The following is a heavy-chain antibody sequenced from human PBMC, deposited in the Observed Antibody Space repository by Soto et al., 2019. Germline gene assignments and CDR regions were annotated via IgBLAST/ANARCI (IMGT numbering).Heavy chain of an antibody. CDR2: INHSGST. J-gene: IGHJ5*02. D-gene: IGHD6-13*01. Sequence: PSETLSLTCAVYGGSFSGYYWSWIRQPPGKGLEWIGEINHSGSTNYNPSLKSRVTISVDTSKNQFSLKLSSVTAADTAVYYCARVGTLAAAGTGRWFDPWGQGTLVTVS. CDR1: GGSFSGYY. V-gene: IGHV4-34*01. CDR3: ARVGTLAAAGTGRWFDP.